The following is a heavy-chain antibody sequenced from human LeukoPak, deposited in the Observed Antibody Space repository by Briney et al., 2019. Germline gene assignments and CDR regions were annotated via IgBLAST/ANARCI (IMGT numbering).Heavy chain of an antibody. J-gene: IGHJ4*02. Sequence: GGSLRLSCAASGFTFSSYGMSWVRQAPGKGLEWVSVISGSGGRTYYADSVKGRFTISRDNSKNTLYLQMNSLRAEDTAVYYRAKESAVTTVFDYWGQGTLVTVSS. V-gene: IGHV3-23*01. D-gene: IGHD4-17*01. CDR1: GFTFSSYG. CDR2: ISGSGGRT. CDR3: AKESAVTTVFDY.